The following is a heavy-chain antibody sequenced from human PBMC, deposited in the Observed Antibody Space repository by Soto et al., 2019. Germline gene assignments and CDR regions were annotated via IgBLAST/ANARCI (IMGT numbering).Heavy chain of an antibody. CDR1: GYTFTSHY. V-gene: IGHV1-46*01. D-gene: IGHD2-8*01. CDR2: INPTGENT. J-gene: IGHJ4*02. Sequence: QVQLVQSGAEVKKPGASVKVSCKASGYTFTSHYMHWVRQAPGQGLEWMGIINPTGENTNYAQKFKGRITMTRDTSTSTVYMELSNLRSEDTAVYYCARAGRLMVYALEYWGQGTLLTVSS. CDR3: ARAGRLMVYALEY.